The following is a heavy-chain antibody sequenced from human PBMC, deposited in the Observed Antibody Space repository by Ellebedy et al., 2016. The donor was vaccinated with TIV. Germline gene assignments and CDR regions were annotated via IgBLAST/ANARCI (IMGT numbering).Heavy chain of an antibody. D-gene: IGHD2-8*01. CDR2: ISGSAGST. Sequence: PGGSLRLSCAASGFTFNSYVMSWVRQAPGKGLEWVSAISGSAGSTYYADSVKGRFTISRDNSKNTLFLQMNSLRAEDTAVYYCVKDGRGTNPGHFDYWGQGTLVTVSS. CDR1: GFTFNSYV. CDR3: VKDGRGTNPGHFDY. V-gene: IGHV3-23*01. J-gene: IGHJ4*02.